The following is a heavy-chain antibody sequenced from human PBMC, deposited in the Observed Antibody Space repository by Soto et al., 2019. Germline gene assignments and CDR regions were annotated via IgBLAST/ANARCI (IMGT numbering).Heavy chain of an antibody. Sequence: QITLKESGPTVVKPTQTLTLTCSLSGFSLNTGGVGVGWIRQPPGKALEWLAVIYWDDDKSWNPSLRDRLTINRDASDAQVVLTVTNMDPVDTGTYYCARRRGGFGGGWTTPYFDYWGQGTLVTVSS. CDR3: ARRRGGFGGGWTTPYFDY. CDR1: GFSLNTGGVG. D-gene: IGHD6-19*01. J-gene: IGHJ4*02. V-gene: IGHV2-5*02. CDR2: IYWDDDK.